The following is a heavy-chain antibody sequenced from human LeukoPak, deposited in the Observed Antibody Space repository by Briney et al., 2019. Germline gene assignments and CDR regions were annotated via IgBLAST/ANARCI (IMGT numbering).Heavy chain of an antibody. V-gene: IGHV4-59*01. J-gene: IGHJ6*03. CDR1: GGAISSYY. Sequence: SETLSLTCTVSGGAISSYYWSWIRQPPGKGLEWIGYIYYSGSTNYNPSLKSRVTISVDTSKNQFSLKLSSVTAADTAVYYCARESEIVVVPAAEGLLSYHYYMDVWGKGTTVTVSS. CDR3: ARESEIVVVPAAEGLLSYHYYMDV. CDR2: IYYSGST. D-gene: IGHD2-2*01.